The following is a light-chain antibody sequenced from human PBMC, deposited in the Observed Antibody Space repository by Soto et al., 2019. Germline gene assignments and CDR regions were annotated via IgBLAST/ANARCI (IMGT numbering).Light chain of an antibody. V-gene: IGKV3D-20*01. J-gene: IGKJ1*01. Sequence: EIVLTQSPATLSLSPGERATLSCRASQSVSSSYLAWYQQKPGLAPRLLIYDASSRATGIPDRFSGSGSGTDFTLTISRLEPEDFAVYYCQQYGSSPWTFGQGTKV. CDR2: DAS. CDR3: QQYGSSPWT. CDR1: QSVSSSY.